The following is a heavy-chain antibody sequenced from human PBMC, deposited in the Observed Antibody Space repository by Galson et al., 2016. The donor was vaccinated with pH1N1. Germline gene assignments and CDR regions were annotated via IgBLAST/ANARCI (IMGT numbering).Heavy chain of an antibody. CDR3: ARDGGDYGGAGQYKYFDT. D-gene: IGHD4-23*01. Sequence: LSLTCAVSGGSISSRNWWGWVRQPPGQGLEWIGGIYHIGGTNYNPSLKSRVTISLDKSKNHFSLNLASVTAADTAVYYCARDGGDYGGAGQYKYFDTWGQGTLVTVSS. J-gene: IGHJ5*02. V-gene: IGHV4-4*02. CDR1: GGSISSRNW. CDR2: IYHIGGT.